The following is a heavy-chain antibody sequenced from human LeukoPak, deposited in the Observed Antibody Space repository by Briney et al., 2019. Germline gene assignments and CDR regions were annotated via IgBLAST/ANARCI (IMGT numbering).Heavy chain of an antibody. CDR3: ARTYGDYPYYFDY. CDR2: IYYSGST. Sequence: PSETLSLTCTVSGGSISSSSYYWGWIRQPPGKGLEWIGSIYYSGSTYYNPSLKSRVTIPVDTSKNQFSLKLSSVTAADTAVYYCARTYGDYPYYFDYWGQGTLVTVSS. J-gene: IGHJ4*02. D-gene: IGHD4-17*01. V-gene: IGHV4-39*07. CDR1: GGSISSSSYY.